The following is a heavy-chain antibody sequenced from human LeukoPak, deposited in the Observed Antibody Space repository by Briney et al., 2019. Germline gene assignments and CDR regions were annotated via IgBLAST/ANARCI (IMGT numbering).Heavy chain of an antibody. D-gene: IGHD3-10*01. Sequence: ASVKVSCKASGYTFTSYGISWVRQAPGQGHEWMGWISAYNGNTNYAQKLQGRVTMTTDTSTSTAYMELRSLRSDDTAVYFCASGRFGGYQYYYMDVWGKGTTVTVSS. V-gene: IGHV1-18*01. CDR3: ASGRFGGYQYYYMDV. CDR1: GYTFTSYG. CDR2: ISAYNGNT. J-gene: IGHJ6*03.